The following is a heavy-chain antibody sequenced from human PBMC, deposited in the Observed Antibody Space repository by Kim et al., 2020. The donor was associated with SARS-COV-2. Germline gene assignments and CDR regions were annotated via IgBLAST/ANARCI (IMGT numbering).Heavy chain of an antibody. V-gene: IGHV1-69*01. CDR2: TA. CDR3: ARAAAGFWFDP. Sequence: TANYARKFPGRVPITADESTGTAYMELSSLRSEDTAVYYCARAAAGFWFDPWGQGTLVTVSS. D-gene: IGHD6-13*01. J-gene: IGHJ5*02.